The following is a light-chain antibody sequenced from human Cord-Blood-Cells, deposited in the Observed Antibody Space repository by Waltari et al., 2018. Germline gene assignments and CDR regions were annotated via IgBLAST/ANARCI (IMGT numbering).Light chain of an antibody. CDR3: QQRSNWPPNT. Sequence: EIVLTQSPATLSLSPGERATLSCRASQSVSSYLAWYQQKPGQAPRLLIYDASNRATGIPARFSGSGSGTDFTLTISSLEPEDFAVYYCQQRSNWPPNTFGPGPKWISN. J-gene: IGKJ3*01. CDR2: DAS. CDR1: QSVSSY. V-gene: IGKV3-11*01.